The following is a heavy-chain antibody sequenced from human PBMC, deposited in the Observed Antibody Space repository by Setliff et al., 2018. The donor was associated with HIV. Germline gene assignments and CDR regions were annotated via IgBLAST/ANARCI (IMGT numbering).Heavy chain of an antibody. J-gene: IGHJ4*02. D-gene: IGHD4-17*01. V-gene: IGHV3-15*01. Sequence: PGGSLRLSCAASGFTFSNAWMSWVRQAPGKGLEWVGRIKSKTDGGTTEYAASVKGRFTISRDDSKGIAYLQMNSLKTEDTAVYYCTRDTLSRCFDYWGQGTLVTVSS. CDR3: TRDTLSRCFDY. CDR2: IKSKTDGGTT. CDR1: GFTFSNAW.